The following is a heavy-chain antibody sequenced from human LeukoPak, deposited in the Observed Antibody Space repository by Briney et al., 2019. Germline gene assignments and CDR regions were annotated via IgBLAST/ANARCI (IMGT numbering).Heavy chain of an antibody. CDR1: GGPINRYT. Sequence: ASVTVSCRASGGPINRYTISWVRQAAGHGLEWMGRIIAAFGTVNYAQKFEGRVTIIADKSTNTAYMELSRLRSEDTAMYYCARDCGGDCDYWGQGTLVTVSS. D-gene: IGHD2-21*01. J-gene: IGHJ4*02. V-gene: IGHV1-69*08. CDR2: IIAAFGTV. CDR3: ARDCGGDCDY.